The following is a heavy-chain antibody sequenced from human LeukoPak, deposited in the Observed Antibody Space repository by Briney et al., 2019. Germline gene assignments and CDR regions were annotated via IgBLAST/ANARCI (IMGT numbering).Heavy chain of an antibody. CDR2: ISYDGSNK. J-gene: IGHJ3*02. CDR1: GFTFSSYA. D-gene: IGHD2-21*02. CDR3: ARAMGGIVVVTARRAFDI. V-gene: IGHV3-30-3*01. Sequence: GGSLRLSCAASGFTFSSYAMHWVRQAPGKGLEWVAVISYDGSNKYYADSVKGRFTISRDNSKNTLYLQMNSLRAEDTAVYYCARAMGGIVVVTARRAFDIWGQGTMVTVSS.